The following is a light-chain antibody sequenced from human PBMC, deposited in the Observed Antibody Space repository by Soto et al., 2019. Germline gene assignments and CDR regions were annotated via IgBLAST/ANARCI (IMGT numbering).Light chain of an antibody. J-gene: IGLJ2*01. V-gene: IGLV2-14*01. Sequence: QSALTQPASVSGSPGQSITISCTGTSSDVGGYNYVSWYQQHPGKAPKLMIYEVSNRPSGVSNRFSGSKSANTASLTISGVQAEDEADYYCSSSTGDSTVVFGGGTKLTVL. CDR2: EVS. CDR1: SSDVGGYNY. CDR3: SSSTGDSTVV.